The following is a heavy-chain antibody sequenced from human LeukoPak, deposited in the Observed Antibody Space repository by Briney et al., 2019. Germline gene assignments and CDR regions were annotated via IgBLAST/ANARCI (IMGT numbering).Heavy chain of an antibody. J-gene: IGHJ4*02. Sequence: GGSLRLSCAASGFTFSNYVMNWVRQAPGKGLEWVSTITSDRTTYYADSVKGRFTISRDNSRNTLFLQMNSLRAEDTALYYCAKKSLMLTATPANYFDYWGQGALVTVSS. CDR3: AKKSLMLTATPANYFDY. V-gene: IGHV3-23*01. CDR2: ITSDRTT. D-gene: IGHD5-12*01. CDR1: GFTFSNYV.